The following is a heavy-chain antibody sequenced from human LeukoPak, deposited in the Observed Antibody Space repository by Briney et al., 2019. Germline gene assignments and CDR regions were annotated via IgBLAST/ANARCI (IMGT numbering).Heavy chain of an antibody. CDR3: ARSREKVGATSY. Sequence: PGGSLRLSCAASGFTFSSYSMSWIRQAPGKGLEWVSYISSSGSTIYYADSVKGRFTISRDNAKNSLYLQMNSPRAEDTAVYYCARSREKVGATSYWGQGTLVTVSS. V-gene: IGHV3-48*04. CDR1: GFTFSSYS. CDR2: ISSSGSTI. D-gene: IGHD1-26*01. J-gene: IGHJ4*02.